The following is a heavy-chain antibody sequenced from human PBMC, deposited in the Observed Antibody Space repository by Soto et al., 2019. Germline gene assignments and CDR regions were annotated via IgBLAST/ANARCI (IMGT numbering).Heavy chain of an antibody. J-gene: IGHJ4*02. V-gene: IGHV4-39*01. Sequence: SETLSLTCTVSGGSISSSSYYWGWIRQPPGKGLGWIGSIYYSGSTYYNPSLKSRVTISVDTSKNQFSLKLSSVTAADTAVYYCARLTVRAYYFDYWGQGTLVTVS. CDR1: GGSISSSSYY. D-gene: IGHD3-10*01. CDR3: ARLTVRAYYFDY. CDR2: IYYSGST.